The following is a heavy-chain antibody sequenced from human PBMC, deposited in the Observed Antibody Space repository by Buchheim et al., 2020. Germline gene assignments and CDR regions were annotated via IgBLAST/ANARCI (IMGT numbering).Heavy chain of an antibody. CDR3: ASPNGYNSLFNAFDI. V-gene: IGHV4-39*07. J-gene: IGHJ3*02. CDR1: GGSISSSSYY. Sequence: QLQLQESGPGLVKPSETLSLTCTVSGGSISSSSYYWGWIRQPPGKGLEWIGSIYYSGSTYYNPSLKSRVTISVDTSKNQFSLKLSSETAADTAVYYCASPNGYNSLFNAFDIWGQGT. CDR2: IYYSGST. D-gene: IGHD5-24*01.